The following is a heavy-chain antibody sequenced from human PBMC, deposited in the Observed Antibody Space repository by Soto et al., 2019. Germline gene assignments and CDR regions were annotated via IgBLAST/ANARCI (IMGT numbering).Heavy chain of an antibody. CDR2: ISTYNDNT. CDR1: GYTFTEYG. CDR3: ARDPGYSSNWDDAFDI. D-gene: IGHD6-13*01. J-gene: IGHJ3*02. Sequence: QVQLVQSGAEVKKPGASVKVSCKASGYTFTEYGISWVRQAPGQGLEWMGWISTYNDNTNYAQKLQGRVAMTTDTSTSTAYMELRSLRSDDTAVYYCARDPGYSSNWDDAFDIWGQGTKVTVSS. V-gene: IGHV1-18*01.